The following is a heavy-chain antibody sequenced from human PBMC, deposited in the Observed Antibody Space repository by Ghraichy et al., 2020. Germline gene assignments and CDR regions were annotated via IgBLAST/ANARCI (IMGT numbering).Heavy chain of an antibody. CDR3: AKDMQSWIAVAGSDY. D-gene: IGHD6-19*01. Sequence: SLNISCAASGFTFDDYAMHWVRQAPGKGLEWVSGISWNSGSIGYADSVKGRFIISRDNAKNSLYLQMNSLRAEDTALYYCAKDMQSWIAVAGSDYWGQGTLVTVSS. V-gene: IGHV3-9*01. CDR1: GFTFDDYA. J-gene: IGHJ4*02. CDR2: ISWNSGSI.